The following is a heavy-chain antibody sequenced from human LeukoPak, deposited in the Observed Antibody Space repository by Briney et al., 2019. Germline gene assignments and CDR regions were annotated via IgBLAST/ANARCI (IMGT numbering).Heavy chain of an antibody. V-gene: IGHV1-2*02. CDR3: ARVGCSSTSCYWARYYYYYYMDV. J-gene: IGHJ6*03. Sequence: ASVKVSCKASGYTFTGYYMHWVRQAPGQGLEWMGWINPNSGGTNYAQKFQGRVTMTRDTSISTAYMELSRLRSDYTAVYYCARVGCSSTSCYWARYYYYYYMDVWGKGTTVTVSS. CDR2: INPNSGGT. D-gene: IGHD2-2*01. CDR1: GYTFTGYY.